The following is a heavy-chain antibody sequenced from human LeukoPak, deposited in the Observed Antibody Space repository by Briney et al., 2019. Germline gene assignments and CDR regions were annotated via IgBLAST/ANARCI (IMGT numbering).Heavy chain of an antibody. V-gene: IGHV3-11*03. CDR1: GFTFSDYY. CDR2: ISSSSSYT. J-gene: IGHJ4*02. CDR3: ASRHYGSGSYPNY. Sequence: PGGSPRLSCAASGFTFSDYYMSWIRQAPGKGLEWVSYISSSSSYTNYADSVKGRFTISRDNAKNSLYLQMNSLRAEDTAVYYCASRHYGSGSYPNYWGQGTLVTVS. D-gene: IGHD3-10*01.